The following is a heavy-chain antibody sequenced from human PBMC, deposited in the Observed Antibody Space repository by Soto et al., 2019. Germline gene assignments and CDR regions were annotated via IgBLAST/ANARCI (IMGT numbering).Heavy chain of an antibody. CDR3: ARAFGGWVRGGLYGMDV. Sequence: PSETLSLTCTVSGGSISSSSYYWGWIRQPPGKGLEWIGSIYYSGSTYYNPSLKSRVTISVDTSKNQFSLKLSSVTAADTAVYYCARAFGGWVRGGLYGMDVWGQGTTVTVSS. V-gene: IGHV4-39*01. J-gene: IGHJ6*02. CDR2: IYYSGST. D-gene: IGHD1-26*01. CDR1: GGSISSSSYY.